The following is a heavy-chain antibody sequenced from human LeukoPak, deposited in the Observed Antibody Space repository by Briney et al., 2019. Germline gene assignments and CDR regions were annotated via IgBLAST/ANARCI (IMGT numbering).Heavy chain of an antibody. J-gene: IGHJ3*01. CDR1: GGAISGYS. V-gene: IGHV4-59*01. Sequence: SETLSLTCIVSGGAISGYSWSWIRQPPGKGLEWIGYVYSNGSTDHNPSLKSRVTISVDTSKNQISLKLNSVTAADTAVYYCARVEYYYNRWAFDVWGQGTMVIVSS. CDR2: VYSNGST. D-gene: IGHD3-22*01. CDR3: ARVEYYYNRWAFDV.